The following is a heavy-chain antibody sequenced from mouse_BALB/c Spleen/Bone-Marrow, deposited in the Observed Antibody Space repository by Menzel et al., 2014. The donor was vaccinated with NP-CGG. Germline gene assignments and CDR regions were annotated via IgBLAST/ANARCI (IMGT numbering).Heavy chain of an antibody. Sequence: EVKLQESGGGLVKPGGSLKLSCAAPGFTFSDYYMYWVRQTPEKRLEWVATISDGGSYTYYPDSVKGRFTISRDNAKNNLYQQMSSLKSEDTAMYYCVRGLYGSSYTYAMDYWGQGTSVTVSS. CDR2: ISDGGSYT. J-gene: IGHJ4*01. V-gene: IGHV5-4*02. CDR3: VRGLYGSSYTYAMDY. D-gene: IGHD1-1*01. CDR1: GFTFSDYY.